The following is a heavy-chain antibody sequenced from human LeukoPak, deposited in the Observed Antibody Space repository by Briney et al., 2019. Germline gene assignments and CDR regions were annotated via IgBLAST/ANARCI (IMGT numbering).Heavy chain of an antibody. V-gene: IGHV3-30*02. D-gene: IGHD3-22*01. CDR2: IRYDGSNK. CDR3: AKGVPYYYDSSGYLEDY. J-gene: IGHJ4*02. Sequence: GGSLRLSCAASGFTFSSYGMHWVRQAPGKGLEWVAFIRYDGSNKYYADSVKGRFTISRDNSKNTLYLQMNSLRAEDTAVYYCAKGVPYYYDSSGYLEDYWGQGTLVTVSS. CDR1: GFTFSSYG.